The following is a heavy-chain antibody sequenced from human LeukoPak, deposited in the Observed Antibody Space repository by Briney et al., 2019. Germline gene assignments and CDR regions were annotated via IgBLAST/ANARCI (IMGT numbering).Heavy chain of an antibody. CDR3: ARDLEVRGVETNWFDP. D-gene: IGHD3-10*01. CDR1: SGSFSGYY. V-gene: IGHV4-34*01. Sequence: SETLSLTCAVYSGSFSGYYWSWIRQPPGKGLEWIGEINHSGSTNYNPSLKSRVTISVDTSKNQFSLKLSSVTAADTAVYYCARDLEVRGVETNWFDPWGQGTLVTVSS. CDR2: INHSGST. J-gene: IGHJ5*02.